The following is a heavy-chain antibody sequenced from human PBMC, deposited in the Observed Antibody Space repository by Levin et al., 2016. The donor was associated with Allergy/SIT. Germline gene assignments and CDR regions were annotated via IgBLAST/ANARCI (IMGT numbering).Heavy chain of an antibody. D-gene: IGHD6-13*01. CDR2: ISSSGSII. V-gene: IGHV3-48*03. CDR1: GFTFSNYD. Sequence: GGSLRLSCAASGFTFSNYDINWVRQAPGKGLEWVSYISSSGSIIYYVDSVKGRFTISRDNAKNSVYLQMNSLRVEDTAVYYCARDFLLGAALGTRVDQWGQGTLVTVSS. J-gene: IGHJ4*02. CDR3: ARDFLLGAALGTRVDQ.